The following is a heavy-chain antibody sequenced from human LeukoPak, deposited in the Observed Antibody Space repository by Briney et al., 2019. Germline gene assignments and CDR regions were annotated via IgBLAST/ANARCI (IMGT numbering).Heavy chain of an antibody. CDR1: GYTFRDYG. V-gene: IGHV1-18*01. CDR2: ISPYNGNT. CDR3: ARSISMVRGAIRDSFDI. D-gene: IGHD3-10*01. Sequence: ASVKVSCKASGYTFRDYGISWVRQAPGQGLEWMGWISPYNGNTNYAQNLQGRVTMTTDTSTSTAYMELRSLRSDDTAVYYCARSISMVRGAIRDSFDIWGQGTMVTVSS. J-gene: IGHJ3*02.